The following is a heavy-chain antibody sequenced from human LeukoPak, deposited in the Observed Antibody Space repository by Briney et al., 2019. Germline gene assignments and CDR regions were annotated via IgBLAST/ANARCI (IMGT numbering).Heavy chain of an antibody. D-gene: IGHD1-26*01. CDR2: INPNSGGT. CDR3: ARLSSWELGGYYFDY. J-gene: IGHJ4*02. V-gene: IGHV1-2*02. Sequence: ASVKVSCKASGYTFTGYYMHWVRQAPGQGLEWMGWINPNSGGTNYAQKFQGRVTMTRDTSISTAYMELSRLRSDDTAVYYCARLSSWELGGYYFDYWGQGTLVTVSS. CDR1: GYTFTGYY.